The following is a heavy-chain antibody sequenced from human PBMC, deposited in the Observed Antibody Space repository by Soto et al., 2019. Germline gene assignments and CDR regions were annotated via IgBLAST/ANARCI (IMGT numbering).Heavy chain of an antibody. V-gene: IGHV3-21*02. CDR1: GFTFSSYS. Sequence: EVQLVESGGGLVKPGGSPRLSCAASGFTFSSYSMNWVRQAPGKGLEWVSSISSSSSNIYYSDSVKGRFTISRDNAKNSLFLQMNSLRAEDTAVYYCARSFSGLWFGEGAFDIWGQGTMVTVSS. CDR2: ISSSSSNI. J-gene: IGHJ3*02. D-gene: IGHD3-10*01. CDR3: ARSFSGLWFGEGAFDI.